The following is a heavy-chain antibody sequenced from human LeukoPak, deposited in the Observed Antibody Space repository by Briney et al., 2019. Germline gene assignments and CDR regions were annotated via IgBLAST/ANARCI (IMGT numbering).Heavy chain of an antibody. CDR3: ARGYSSIRGWFDP. CDR1: GGSISNYY. J-gene: IGHJ5*02. V-gene: IGHV4-59*01. Sequence: SETLSLTCTVSGGSISNYYWSWIRQPAGKGLEWIGYIYYSGSTNYNPSLNSRVTISLDTSKNQFSLKLSSVTAADTAVFYCARGYSSIRGWFDPWGQGTPVTVSS. CDR2: IYYSGST. D-gene: IGHD6-13*01.